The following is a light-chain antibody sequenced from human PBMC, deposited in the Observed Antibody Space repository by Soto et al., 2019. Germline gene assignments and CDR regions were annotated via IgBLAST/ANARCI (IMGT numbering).Light chain of an antibody. V-gene: IGLV2-11*01. Sequence: QSVLTQPRSVSGSPGQSVTLSCTGTSSDVGDYNLVSWYQQRPGEAPKLVIFDVSNRPSGVSDRFSGSKSGNTASLTISGLQAEDEGDYFCCSYSTDTTLYVFGSGTKLTVL. CDR2: DVS. J-gene: IGLJ1*01. CDR3: CSYSTDTTLYV. CDR1: SSDVGDYNL.